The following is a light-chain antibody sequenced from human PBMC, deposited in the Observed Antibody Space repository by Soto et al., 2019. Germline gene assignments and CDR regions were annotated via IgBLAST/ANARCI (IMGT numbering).Light chain of an antibody. Sequence: QSALTQPASVSGFPGRSITISCTGTSSDIGGYNFVSWYQQHPGKAPKLIIYEVSNRPSGVSNRFSGSKSGNTASLTISGLQAEDETDYYCSSYTSSNTDVFGTGTKVTVL. V-gene: IGLV2-14*01. CDR1: SSDIGGYNF. CDR3: SSYTSSNTDV. J-gene: IGLJ1*01. CDR2: EVS.